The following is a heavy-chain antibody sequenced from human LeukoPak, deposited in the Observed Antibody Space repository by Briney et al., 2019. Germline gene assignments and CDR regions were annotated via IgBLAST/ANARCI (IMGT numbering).Heavy chain of an antibody. CDR2: INSDGSST. J-gene: IGHJ4*02. Sequence: GGSLRLSCAASGFTFNNYAMLWVRQAPGKGLVWVSRINSDGSSTSYADSVKGRFTISRDNARNTLYLQMNSLRAEDTAVYYCARDDSSGWYGEVNYFDYWGQGTLVTVSS. CDR3: ARDDSSGWYGEVNYFDY. V-gene: IGHV3-74*01. D-gene: IGHD6-19*01. CDR1: GFTFNNYA.